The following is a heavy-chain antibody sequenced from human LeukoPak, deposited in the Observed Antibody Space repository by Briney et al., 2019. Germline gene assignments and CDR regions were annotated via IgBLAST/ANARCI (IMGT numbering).Heavy chain of an antibody. CDR1: GGSFSGYY. Sequence: SETLSLTCAVYGGSFSGYYLSWIRQPPGKGLEWIGEINHSGSTNYNPSLKSRVTISVDTSKNQFSLKLSSVTAADTAVYYCARVKAGVLRYFDWLLRDYYFDYWGQGTLVTVSS. V-gene: IGHV4-34*01. CDR3: ARVKAGVLRYFDWLLRDYYFDY. CDR2: INHSGST. D-gene: IGHD3-9*01. J-gene: IGHJ4*02.